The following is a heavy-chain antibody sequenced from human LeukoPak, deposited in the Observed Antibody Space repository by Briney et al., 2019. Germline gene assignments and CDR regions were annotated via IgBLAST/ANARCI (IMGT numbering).Heavy chain of an antibody. CDR2: INPNSGGT. D-gene: IGHD1-26*01. V-gene: IGHV1-2*02. CDR3: ARECSGTYCGED. Sequence: GSVKVSCKASGYTFTVYYMHWVRQAPGQGLERMGWINPNSGGTKYAQNFEGRVTMTRDTSITTAYMELSSLRSDDTAIYYCARECSGTYCGEDWGQGTLVTVSS. J-gene: IGHJ4*02. CDR1: GYTFTVYY.